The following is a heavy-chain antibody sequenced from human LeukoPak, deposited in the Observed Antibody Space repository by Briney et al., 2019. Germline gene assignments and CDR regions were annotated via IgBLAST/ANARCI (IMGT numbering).Heavy chain of an antibody. Sequence: GGSLRLSCAASGFTFSGCGMHWVRQAPGKGLEWVAFIWYDGRDKYYTDSVKGRFTISRDNSKSTLYLQMNSLRAEDTAMYYCAKDPYSYGSYFDYWGRGTLVTVSS. J-gene: IGHJ4*02. CDR2: IWYDGRDK. D-gene: IGHD5-18*01. V-gene: IGHV3-30*02. CDR1: GFTFSGCG. CDR3: AKDPYSYGSYFDY.